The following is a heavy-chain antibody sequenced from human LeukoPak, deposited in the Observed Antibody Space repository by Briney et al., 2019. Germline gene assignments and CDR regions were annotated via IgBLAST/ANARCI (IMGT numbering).Heavy chain of an antibody. CDR2: INPNSGGT. D-gene: IGHD3-3*01. Sequence: ASVKVSCKASGYTFTSYGISWVRQAPGQGLEWMGWINPNSGGTNYAQKFQGRVTMTRDTSISTAYMELSRLRSDDTAVYYCASRSPFWSGYYSPTFDYWGQGTLVTVSS. V-gene: IGHV1-2*02. J-gene: IGHJ4*02. CDR3: ASRSPFWSGYYSPTFDY. CDR1: GYTFTSYG.